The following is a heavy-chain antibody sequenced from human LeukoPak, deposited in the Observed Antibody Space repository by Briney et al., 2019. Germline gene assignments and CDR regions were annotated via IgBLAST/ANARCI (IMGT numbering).Heavy chain of an antibody. J-gene: IGHJ4*02. Sequence: PGGSLRLSCAASGLTFSTYAMTWVRQAPGKGLEWVSAISGRGDSTYYADSVKGRFTISRDNSKNTLYLQMNSLRAEDTAVYYCAKASGIVGATALIDYWGQGTLVTVSS. CDR1: GLTFSTYA. CDR2: ISGRGDST. CDR3: AKASGIVGATALIDY. D-gene: IGHD1-26*01. V-gene: IGHV3-23*01.